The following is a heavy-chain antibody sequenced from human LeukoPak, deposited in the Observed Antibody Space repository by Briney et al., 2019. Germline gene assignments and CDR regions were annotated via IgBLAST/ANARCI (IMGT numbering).Heavy chain of an antibody. V-gene: IGHV4-34*01. CDR2: INHSGST. Sequence: SETLSLTCAVYGGSFSGYYWSRIRQPPGKGLEWIGEINHSGSTNYNPSLKSRVTISVDTSKNQFSLKLSSVTAADTAVYYCARTEVRGRFDYWGQGTLVTVSS. CDR3: ARTEVRGRFDY. CDR1: GGSFSGYY. J-gene: IGHJ4*02. D-gene: IGHD3-10*01.